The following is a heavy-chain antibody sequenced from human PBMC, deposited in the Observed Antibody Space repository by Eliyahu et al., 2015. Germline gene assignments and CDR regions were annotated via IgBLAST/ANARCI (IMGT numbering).Heavy chain of an antibody. CDR1: GXTFTSYD. V-gene: IGHV1-8*01. CDR3: AIPHNCSGGSCYSN. J-gene: IGHJ4*02. D-gene: IGHD2-15*01. Sequence: QVQLVQSGAEVKKPGASVKVXCKAXGXTFTSYDINWXRQATGQXLEWMGWMNPNSGNTGYAQKFQGRVTMTRNTSISTAYMELSXLRSEDTAVYYCAIPHNCSGGSCYSNWGQGTLVTVSS. CDR2: MNPNSGNT.